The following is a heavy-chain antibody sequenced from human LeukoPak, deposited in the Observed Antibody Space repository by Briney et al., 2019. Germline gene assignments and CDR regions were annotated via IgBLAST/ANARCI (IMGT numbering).Heavy chain of an antibody. D-gene: IGHD2-21*02. CDR1: GYPFYNFG. J-gene: IGHJ4*02. Sequence: GASVKVSCKASGYPFYNFGLTWVRQAPGQGLEWMGWISAYNGNTNYAQKVQGRVTMTTDTSTSTAYMELRSLRSDDTAVYYCARVKIVVVTAIDYWGQGTLVTVSS. CDR3: ARVKIVVVTAIDY. V-gene: IGHV1-18*01. CDR2: ISAYNGNT.